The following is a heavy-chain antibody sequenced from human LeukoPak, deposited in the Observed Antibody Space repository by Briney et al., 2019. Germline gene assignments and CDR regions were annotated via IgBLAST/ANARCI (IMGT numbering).Heavy chain of an antibody. CDR2: IRNKANNYAT. CDR3: TGQPNYGDYPN. V-gene: IGHV3-73*01. J-gene: IGHJ4*02. CDR1: GFTFSGST. Sequence: GESLKISCAASGFTFSGSTMHWVRQASGKGLEWVGRIRNKANNYATAYTESVKGRFTISRDDSKNTAYLQMNSLKTEDTAVYYCTGQPNYGDYPNWGQGTLVTVSS. D-gene: IGHD4-17*01.